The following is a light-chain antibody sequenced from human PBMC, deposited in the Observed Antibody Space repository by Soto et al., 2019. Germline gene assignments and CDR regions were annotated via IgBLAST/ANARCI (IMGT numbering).Light chain of an antibody. Sequence: DIQMTQSPSTLSASVGDRVTITCRATQSISNWLAWYQQKPGKAPNLQIYDASSLQSGVPSRFSGSGSGTEFTLTISSLQPEDFATYFCQQYSSYWTFGQGTKVEIK. J-gene: IGKJ1*01. V-gene: IGKV1-5*01. CDR3: QQYSSYWT. CDR1: QSISNW. CDR2: DAS.